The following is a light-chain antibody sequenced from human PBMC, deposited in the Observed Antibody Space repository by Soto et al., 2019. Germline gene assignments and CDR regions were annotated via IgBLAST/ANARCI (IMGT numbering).Light chain of an antibody. CDR3: SSYAGSNNFPYV. V-gene: IGLV2-8*01. J-gene: IGLJ1*01. CDR1: SSDVGGYNY. CDR2: EVS. Sequence: HSVLPQAPSASGAPGQSVTISCPGTSSDVGGYNYVSWYQQHPGKAPKLMIYEVSKRPSGVPDRFSGSKSGNTASLTVSGLQAEDEADYYCSSYAGSNNFPYVFGTGTKVTVL.